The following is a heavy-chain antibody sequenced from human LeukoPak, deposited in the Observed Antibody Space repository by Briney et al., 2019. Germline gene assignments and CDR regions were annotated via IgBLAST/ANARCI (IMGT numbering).Heavy chain of an antibody. Sequence: ASVKVSCKASGYTFTSYGISWVRQAPGQGLEWMGWISAYNGNTNHAQKLQGRVTMTTDTSTSTAYMELRSLRSDDTAVYYCARVRYDSSGYYYGFGLPHFDYWGQGTLVTVSS. CDR1: GYTFTSYG. V-gene: IGHV1-18*01. CDR2: ISAYNGNT. J-gene: IGHJ4*02. CDR3: ARVRYDSSGYYYGFGLPHFDY. D-gene: IGHD3-22*01.